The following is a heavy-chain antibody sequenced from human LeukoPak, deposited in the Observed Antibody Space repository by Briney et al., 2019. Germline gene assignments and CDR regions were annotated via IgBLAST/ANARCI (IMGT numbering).Heavy chain of an antibody. CDR2: ISGSGGST. CDR1: GFIFGSYA. J-gene: IGHJ4*02. Sequence: PGGSLRLSCAASGFIFGSYAMSWVRQAPGKGLEWVSAISGSGGSTYYADSVKGRFTISRDNSKNTLYLQMNSLRAEDTAVYYCAKDVGHRPVGYFDYWGQGTLVTVSS. V-gene: IGHV3-23*01. D-gene: IGHD1-26*01. CDR3: AKDVGHRPVGYFDY.